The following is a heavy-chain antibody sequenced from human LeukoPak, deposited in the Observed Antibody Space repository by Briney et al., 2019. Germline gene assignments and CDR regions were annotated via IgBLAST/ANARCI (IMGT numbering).Heavy chain of an antibody. V-gene: IGHV4-59*01. CDR2: IYYSGST. D-gene: IGHD5-12*01. CDR1: GGSISSYY. Sequence: SETLSLTCTVPGGSISSYYWSWIRQPPGKGLEWIGYIYYSGSTNYNPSLKSRVTISVDTSKNQFSLKLSSVTAADTAVYYCAREKYSGYDSGFRDWYFDYWGQGTLVTVSS. J-gene: IGHJ4*02. CDR3: AREKYSGYDSGFRDWYFDY.